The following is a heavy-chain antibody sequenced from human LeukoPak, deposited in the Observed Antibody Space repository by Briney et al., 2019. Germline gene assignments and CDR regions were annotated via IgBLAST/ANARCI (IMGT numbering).Heavy chain of an antibody. J-gene: IGHJ4*02. Sequence: ASVKVSCKASGYTFTSYYMHWVRQAPGQGLEWMGIINPSGGSTSYTQKFQGRVTMTRDTSTSTAYMELSSLRSEDTAVHYCARDAQTTYYYDSSGYYYVYWGQGTLVTVSS. V-gene: IGHV1-46*01. CDR3: ARDAQTTYYYDSSGYYYVY. CDR1: GYTFTSYY. D-gene: IGHD3-22*01. CDR2: INPSGGST.